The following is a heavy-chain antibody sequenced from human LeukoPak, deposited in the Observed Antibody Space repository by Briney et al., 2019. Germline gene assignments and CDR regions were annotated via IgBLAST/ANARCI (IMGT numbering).Heavy chain of an antibody. Sequence: SVKASCKASGGTFSSYAISWVRQAPGQGLEWMGGIIPIFGTANYAQKFQGRVTITTDESTSTAYMELSSLRSEDTAVYYCASSPVWYSSSWLSWFDPWGQGTLVTVSS. CDR2: IIPIFGTA. J-gene: IGHJ5*02. V-gene: IGHV1-69*05. D-gene: IGHD6-13*01. CDR3: ASSPVWYSSSWLSWFDP. CDR1: GGTFSSYA.